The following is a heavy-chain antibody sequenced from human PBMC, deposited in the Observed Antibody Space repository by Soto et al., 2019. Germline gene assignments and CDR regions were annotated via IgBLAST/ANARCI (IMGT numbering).Heavy chain of an antibody. CDR2: ISSSGTI. J-gene: IGHJ4*02. D-gene: IGHD3-22*01. CDR3: ARNIRDNSGNYFDY. Sequence: EVQLVESGGGLVQPGGSLRLSCAASGFTFSGYGVNWVRQAPGKGLEWVSYISSSGTIIYADSVKGRFTISRDNAKNSLYLQMNSLRDEDTAVYVCARNIRDNSGNYFDYWGQGTLVTVSS. CDR1: GFTFSGYG. V-gene: IGHV3-48*03.